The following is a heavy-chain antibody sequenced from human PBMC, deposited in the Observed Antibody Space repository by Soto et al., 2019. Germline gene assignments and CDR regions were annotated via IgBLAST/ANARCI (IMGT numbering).Heavy chain of an antibody. CDR2: IIPIFGTA. J-gene: IGHJ4*02. D-gene: IGHD1-26*01. CDR1: GGTFSSYA. Sequence: VASVKVSCKASGGTFSSYAISWVRQAPGQGLEWMGGIIPIFGTANYAQKFQGRVTITADESTSTAYMELSSLRSEDTAVYYCARGLSVEGATNFWGQGTLVTVSS. V-gene: IGHV1-69*13. CDR3: ARGLSVEGATNF.